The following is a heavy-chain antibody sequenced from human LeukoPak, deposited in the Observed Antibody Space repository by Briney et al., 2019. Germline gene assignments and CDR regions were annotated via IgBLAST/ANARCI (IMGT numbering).Heavy chain of an antibody. J-gene: IGHJ4*02. CDR3: ARDYGDYSYYFDC. CDR2: IIPILGIA. V-gene: IGHV1-69*04. CDR1: GGTFSSYT. D-gene: IGHD4-17*01. Sequence: SVKVSCKASGGTFSSYTISWVRQAPGQGLEWMGRIIPILGIANYAQKFQGRVTITADKSTSTAYMELSSLRSEDTAVYYCARDYGDYSYYFDCWGQGTLVTVSS.